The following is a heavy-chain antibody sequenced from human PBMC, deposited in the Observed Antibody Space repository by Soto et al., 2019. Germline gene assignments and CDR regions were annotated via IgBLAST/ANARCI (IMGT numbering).Heavy chain of an antibody. J-gene: IGHJ4*02. CDR3: AKGGRQWLVTSDFNY. CDR1: GFTFSDYA. Sequence: SGGSVRLSCAGSGFTFSDYAMHWVRQAPGMGLEWVSFFSHGGRNTHYADSVKGRFTITRDSSKNTVSLEMTSLRAEDSAVYYCAKGGRQWLVTSDFNYWGQGTLVTVSS. CDR2: FSHGGRNT. D-gene: IGHD6-19*01. V-gene: IGHV3-30*18.